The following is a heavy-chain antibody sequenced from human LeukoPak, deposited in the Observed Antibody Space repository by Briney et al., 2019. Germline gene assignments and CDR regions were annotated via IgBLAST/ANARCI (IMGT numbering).Heavy chain of an antibody. V-gene: IGHV1-2*02. Sequence: ASVKVSCKASGYTFTSYGISWVRQAPGQGLEWMGWINPNSGGTNYAQKFQGRVTMTRDTSISTAYMELSRLRSDDTAVYYCARDLYYDFWSGYYSDAFDIWGQGTMVTVSS. J-gene: IGHJ3*02. CDR1: GYTFTSYG. D-gene: IGHD3-3*01. CDR3: ARDLYYDFWSGYYSDAFDI. CDR2: INPNSGGT.